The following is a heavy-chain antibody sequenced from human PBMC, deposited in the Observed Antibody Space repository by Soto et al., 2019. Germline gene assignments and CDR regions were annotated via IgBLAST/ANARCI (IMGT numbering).Heavy chain of an antibody. J-gene: IGHJ4*02. D-gene: IGHD3-22*01. CDR3: ARAFYDSSGYYPWYFDY. CDR1: GGSISSGDYY. V-gene: IGHV4-30-4*01. Sequence: SETLSLTCTVSGGSISSGDYYWSWIRQPPXKGLEWIGYIYYSGSTYYNPSLKSRVTISVDTSKNQFSLKLSSVTAADTAVYYCARAFYDSSGYYPWYFDYWGQGPLVTVSS. CDR2: IYYSGST.